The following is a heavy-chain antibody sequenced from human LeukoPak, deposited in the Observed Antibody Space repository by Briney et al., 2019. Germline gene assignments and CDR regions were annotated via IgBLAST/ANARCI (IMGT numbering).Heavy chain of an antibody. CDR1: GFTFSSYS. CDR3: ASEAGDYYDSSGYYL. V-gene: IGHV3-21*01. D-gene: IGHD3-22*01. Sequence: PGGSLRLSCAASGFTFSSYSMNWVRQAPGKGLEWVSSISSSSSYMYYADSVKGRFTISRDNAKNSLYLQMNSLRAEDTAVYYCASEAGDYYDSSGYYLWGQGTLVTVSS. CDR2: ISSSSSYM. J-gene: IGHJ4*02.